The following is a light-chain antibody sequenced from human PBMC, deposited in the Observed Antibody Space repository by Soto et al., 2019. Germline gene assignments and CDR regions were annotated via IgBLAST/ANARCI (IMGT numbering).Light chain of an antibody. Sequence: QSVLTQPPSASGTPGQRVTISCSGSNSNIGSNAVNWYQQLPGTTPKLLIYNSNQRPSGVPDRFSGSKSGTSASLAISGLQSEDESDYYCAAWEDSLNGPVFGGRTKLTVL. CDR3: AAWEDSLNGPV. CDR2: NSN. J-gene: IGLJ3*02. CDR1: NSNIGSNA. V-gene: IGLV1-44*01.